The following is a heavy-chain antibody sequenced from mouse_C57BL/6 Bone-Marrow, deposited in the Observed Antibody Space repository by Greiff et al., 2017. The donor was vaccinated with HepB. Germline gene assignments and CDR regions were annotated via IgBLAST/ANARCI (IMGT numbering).Heavy chain of an antibody. CDR3: ASLLDVDY. CDR2: IYPRSGNT. CDR1: GYTFTSYG. D-gene: IGHD6-1*01. J-gene: IGHJ3*01. V-gene: IGHV1-81*01. Sequence: VKLQESGAELARPGASVKLPCKASGYTFTSYGISWVKRRTGQGLEWIGEIYPRSGNTYYNEKFKGKATLTADKSSSTAYMELRSLTSEDSAVYFGASLLDVDYWGEGTLVTVSA.